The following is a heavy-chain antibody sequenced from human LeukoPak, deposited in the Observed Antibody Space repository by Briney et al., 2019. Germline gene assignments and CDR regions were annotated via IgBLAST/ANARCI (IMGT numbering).Heavy chain of an antibody. D-gene: IGHD2-15*01. CDR3: AREMEENCSGGSCYSGIWFDP. CDR2: IKQDGSGK. J-gene: IGHJ5*02. Sequence: PGGSLRLSCAASGFTFSSYWMSWVRQAPGKGLEWVANIKQDGSGKYYVDSVKGRFTISRDNAKNSLYLQMNSLRAEDTAVYYCAREMEENCSGGSCYSGIWFDPWGQGTLVTVSS. V-gene: IGHV3-7*01. CDR1: GFTFSSYW.